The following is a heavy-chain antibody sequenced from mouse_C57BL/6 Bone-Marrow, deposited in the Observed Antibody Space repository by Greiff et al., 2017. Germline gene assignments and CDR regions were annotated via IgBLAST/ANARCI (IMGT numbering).Heavy chain of an antibody. Sequence: VQLQQPGAELVKPGASVKLSCKASGYTFTSYWMHWVKQRPGQGLEWIGMIHPKSGSTNYNEKFKSKATLTVDKSSSTAYIQLSSLTSEYSAVYYCARTIYYDYSFAYWGQGTLVTVSA. CDR1: GYTFTSYW. D-gene: IGHD2-4*01. CDR3: ARTIYYDYSFAY. J-gene: IGHJ3*01. CDR2: IHPKSGST. V-gene: IGHV1-64*01.